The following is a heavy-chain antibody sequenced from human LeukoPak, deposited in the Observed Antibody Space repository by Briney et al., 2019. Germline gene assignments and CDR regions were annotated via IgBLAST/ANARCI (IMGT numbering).Heavy chain of an antibody. D-gene: IGHD4-23*01. J-gene: IGHJ4*02. CDR3: ARGWLAETTVVTPYNY. CDR2: IIPIFNTA. CDR1: GGTFSSYA. Sequence: SVKVSCKASGGTFSSYAISWVRQAPGQGLEWMGGIIPIFNTANYAQEFQGRVTITADESTSTAYMELSSLRSEDTAVYYCARGWLAETTVVTPYNYWGQGTLVTVSS. V-gene: IGHV1-69*13.